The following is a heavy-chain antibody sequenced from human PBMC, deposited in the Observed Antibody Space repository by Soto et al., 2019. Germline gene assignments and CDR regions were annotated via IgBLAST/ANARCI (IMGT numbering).Heavy chain of an antibody. CDR2: ISYDGSNK. Sequence: QVQLVESGGGVVQPGRSLRLSCAASGFTFSSYAMHWVRQAPGKGLEWVAVISYDGSNKYYADSVKGRFTISRDNSKNTLYLQMNSLRAEDTAVYYCARDRTGDWGQGTLVTVCS. D-gene: IGHD1-1*01. CDR3: ARDRTGD. V-gene: IGHV3-30-3*01. CDR1: GFTFSSYA. J-gene: IGHJ4*02.